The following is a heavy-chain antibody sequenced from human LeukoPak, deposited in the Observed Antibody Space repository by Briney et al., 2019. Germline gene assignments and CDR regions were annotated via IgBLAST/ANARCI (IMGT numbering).Heavy chain of an antibody. V-gene: IGHV3-21*01. J-gene: IGHJ4*02. Sequence: GGSLRLSCAASGFTFSYYSMNWVRQAPGKGLEWVSSISSSSGYIYYADSVKGRFTISRDNAKNSLFLQMNSMRAEDTAVYYCARELMGLTMIVVVNPIDYWGQGTLVTVSS. CDR1: GFTFSYYS. D-gene: IGHD3-22*01. CDR2: ISSSSGYI. CDR3: ARELMGLTMIVVVNPIDY.